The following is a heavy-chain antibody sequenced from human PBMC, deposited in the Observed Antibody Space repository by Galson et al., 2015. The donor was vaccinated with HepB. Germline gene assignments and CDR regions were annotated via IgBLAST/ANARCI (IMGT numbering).Heavy chain of an antibody. J-gene: IGHJ6*02. CDR3: ATDGLYSSTWYSINYYYHAMDV. D-gene: IGHD6-13*01. Sequence: SLRLSCAASGFTFSFYSMNWVRQAPGQGLEWVSYITGSGSTIHYGDSVKGRFTVSRDNAKKSVYLQMNSLRAEDTAVYYCATDGLYSSTWYSINYYYHAMDVWGQGTTVTVSS. V-gene: IGHV3-48*01. CDR2: ITGSGSTI. CDR1: GFTFSFYS.